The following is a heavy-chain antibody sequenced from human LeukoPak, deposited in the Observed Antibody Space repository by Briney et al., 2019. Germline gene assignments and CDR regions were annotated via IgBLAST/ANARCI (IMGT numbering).Heavy chain of an antibody. CDR3: AMRGNTWYDC. CDR1: GFTFSSYG. Sequence: GGSLRLSCAASGFTFSSYGMHWVRQAPGKGLEWVAVISYDGSNKYYADSVKGRFTISRDNSKNTVYLQMNSLRVEDTAVYYCAMRGNTWYDCWGQGTLVTVSS. D-gene: IGHD6-13*01. CDR2: ISYDGSNK. J-gene: IGHJ4*02. V-gene: IGHV3-30*03.